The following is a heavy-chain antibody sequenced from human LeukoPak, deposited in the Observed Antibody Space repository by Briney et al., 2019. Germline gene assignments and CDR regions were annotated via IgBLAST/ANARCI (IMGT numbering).Heavy chain of an antibody. CDR3: AKDMSYSGSYSVY. V-gene: IGHV3-23*01. CDR2: ISGSGGST. Sequence: GGSLRLSWAAAGFTFSSYAMSWVRQAPGKGLEWVSAISGSGGSTYYADSVKGRFTISRDNSKNTLYLQMNSLRAEDTAVYYCAKDMSYSGSYSVYWGQGTLVTVSS. D-gene: IGHD1-26*01. CDR1: GFTFSSYA. J-gene: IGHJ4*02.